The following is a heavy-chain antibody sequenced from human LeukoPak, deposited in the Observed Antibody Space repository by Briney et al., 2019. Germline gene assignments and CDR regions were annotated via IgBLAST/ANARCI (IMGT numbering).Heavy chain of an antibody. CDR3: ARARYSGSYQS. V-gene: IGHV3-7*03. CDR2: IKQDGSEK. D-gene: IGHD1-26*01. J-gene: IGHJ3*01. CDR1: GFTFSSDW. Sequence: PGGSLRLSCAASGFTFSSDWMSWVRQAPGKGLEWVANIKQDGSEKYYVDSVKGRFTISRDNAKNSLYLQMNSLRAEDTAVYYCARARYSGSYQSWGQGTMVTVSS.